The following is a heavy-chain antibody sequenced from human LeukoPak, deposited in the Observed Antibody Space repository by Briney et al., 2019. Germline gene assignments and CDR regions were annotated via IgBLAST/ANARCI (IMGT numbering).Heavy chain of an antibody. CDR1: GGSISSRSYY. CDR2: IYYSGGT. Sequence: KPSETLSLTCTVSGGSISSRSYYWGWIRQPPGKGLEWIGSIYYSGGTYYNPSLKSRVTISVDKSKSQFSLNLISVTAADTAVYYCARDRGGFTYAKDYWGQGTLVTVSS. V-gene: IGHV4-39*07. D-gene: IGHD5-18*01. CDR3: ARDRGGFTYAKDY. J-gene: IGHJ4*02.